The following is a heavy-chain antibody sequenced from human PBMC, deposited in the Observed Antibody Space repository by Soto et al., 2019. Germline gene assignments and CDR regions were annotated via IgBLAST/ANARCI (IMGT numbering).Heavy chain of an antibody. D-gene: IGHD3-9*01. CDR3: ARHAIWVYGMDV. CDR1: GYSLTTYW. J-gene: IGHJ6*02. V-gene: IGHV5-51*01. CDR2: IYPGDSDT. Sequence: GASLKISCQGSGYSLTTYWIGWVRQMHGKGLEWMGNIYPGDSDTRYSPSFQGQVTISADKSISTAYLQWSSLKASDTAMYYCARHAIWVYGMDVGGQGTTVTVSS.